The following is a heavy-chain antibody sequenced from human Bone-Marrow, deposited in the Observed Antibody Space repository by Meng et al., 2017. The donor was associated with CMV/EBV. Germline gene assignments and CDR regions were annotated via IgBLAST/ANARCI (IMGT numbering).Heavy chain of an antibody. V-gene: IGHV3-74*01. Sequence: GESLKISCAASGFTFSSYWMHWVRQAPGKGLVWVSRINSDGSSTSYADSVKGRFTISRDNAKNTLYLQMNSLRAEDTAVYYCARVIAPYGMAVWGQGTTVTFSS. CDR3: ARVIAPYGMAV. D-gene: IGHD2-21*01. J-gene: IGHJ6*01. CDR1: GFTFSSYW. CDR2: INSDGSST.